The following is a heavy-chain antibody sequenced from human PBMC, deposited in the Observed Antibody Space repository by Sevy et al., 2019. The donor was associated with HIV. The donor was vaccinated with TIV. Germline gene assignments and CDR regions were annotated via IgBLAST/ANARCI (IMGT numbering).Heavy chain of an antibody. J-gene: IGHJ6*02. Sequence: GGSLRLSCAASGFTFSSYAMSWVCQAPGKGLGWVSAISGSGGSTYYADSVKGRFTISRDNSKNTLYLQMNSLRAEDTAVYYCASTNLPTAYYYYYGMDVWGQGTTVTVSS. CDR1: GFTFSSYA. CDR3: ASTNLPTAYYYYYGMDV. V-gene: IGHV3-23*01. D-gene: IGHD4-17*01. CDR2: ISGSGGST.